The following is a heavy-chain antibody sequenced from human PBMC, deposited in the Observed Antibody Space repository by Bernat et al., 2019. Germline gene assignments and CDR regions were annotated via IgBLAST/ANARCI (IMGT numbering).Heavy chain of an antibody. Sequence: QVQLQQWGAGLLKPSETLSLTCAVYGGSFSGYYWSWIRQPPGKGLEWIGEINHSGSTNYNPSLKSRVTISVDTSKNQFSLKLSSVTAADTAVYYCARETTVIPFDYWGQGTLVTVSS. J-gene: IGHJ4*02. CDR2: INHSGST. CDR3: ARETTVIPFDY. D-gene: IGHD4-17*01. V-gene: IGHV4-34*01. CDR1: GGSFSGYY.